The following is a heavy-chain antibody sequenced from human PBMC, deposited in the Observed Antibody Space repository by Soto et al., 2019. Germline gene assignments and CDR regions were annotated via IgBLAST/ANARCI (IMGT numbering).Heavy chain of an antibody. CDR2: IYPGDSDT. CDR3: ARGGFVVVPAAIGPHGMDV. J-gene: IGHJ6*02. V-gene: IGHV5-51*01. Sequence: PGESLKVSCKGSGYSFSSYWIGWVRQMPGKGLEWMGIIYPGDSDTRYSPSFQGQVTISADKSISTAYLQWSSLKASDTAMYYCARGGFVVVPAAIGPHGMDVWGQGTTVTVSS. CDR1: GYSFSSYW. D-gene: IGHD2-2*02.